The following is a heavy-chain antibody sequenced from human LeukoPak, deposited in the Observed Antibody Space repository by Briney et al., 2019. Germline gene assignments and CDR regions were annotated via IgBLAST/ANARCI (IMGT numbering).Heavy chain of an antibody. CDR3: ASGYDFSDY. J-gene: IGHJ4*02. V-gene: IGHV4-59*01. D-gene: IGHD5-12*01. CDR2: IYYSGST. CDR1: GGSISSYY. Sequence: SETLSLTCTVSGGSISSYYWRWIRQPPGKGLEWIGYIYYSGSTNYNPSLKSRVTISVDTSKNQFSLKLSSVTAADTAVYYCASGYDFSDYWGQGTLVTVSS.